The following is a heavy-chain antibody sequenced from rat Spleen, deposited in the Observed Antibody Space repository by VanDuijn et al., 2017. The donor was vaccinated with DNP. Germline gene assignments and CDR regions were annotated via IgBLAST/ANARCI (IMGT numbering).Heavy chain of an antibody. Sequence: EVQLLDTGGGLVQPGGTLKLSCVASGFTFSSYWMHWIRQAPGKGLEWVASISSDGGHTHCRDSVKGRFTVSRDNAENTVYLQMNSLRSEDTATSFCAKDFHFYAMDAWGQGTSVTVSS. V-gene: IGHV5-58*01. CDR2: ISSDGGHT. J-gene: IGHJ4*01. CDR1: GFTFSSYW. CDR3: AKDFHFYAMDA.